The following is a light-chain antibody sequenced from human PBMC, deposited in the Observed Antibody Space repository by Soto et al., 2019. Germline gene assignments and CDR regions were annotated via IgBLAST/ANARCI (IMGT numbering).Light chain of an antibody. CDR1: QGISSA. CDR2: GAS. V-gene: IGKV1-13*02. CDR3: QQFNSYPIT. J-gene: IGKJ5*01. Sequence: AIQLTQSPSSLSASVGDRVTITCRASQGISSALAWYQQKPGKAPKVLISGASSLESGVPSRFSGSGSGTHFTLTISSLQPEDFATYYCQQFNSYPITFGQGTRLEIK.